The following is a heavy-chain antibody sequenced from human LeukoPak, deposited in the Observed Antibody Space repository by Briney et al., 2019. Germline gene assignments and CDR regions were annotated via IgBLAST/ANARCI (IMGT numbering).Heavy chain of an antibody. J-gene: IGHJ4*02. V-gene: IGHV3-30*03. CDR3: ARVLNYYDSSGYYFSY. D-gene: IGHD3-22*01. CDR1: GFTFDDYG. Sequence: GGSLRLSCAASGFTFDDYGMSWVRQAPGKGLEWVAVISYDGSNKYYADSVKGRFTISRDNSKNTLYLQMNSLRAEDTAVYYCARVLNYYDSSGYYFSYWGQGTLVTVSS. CDR2: ISYDGSNK.